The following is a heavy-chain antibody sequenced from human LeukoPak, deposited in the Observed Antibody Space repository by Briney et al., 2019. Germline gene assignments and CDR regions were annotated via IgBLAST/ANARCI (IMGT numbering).Heavy chain of an antibody. D-gene: IGHD3-3*02. V-gene: IGHV3-48*04. Sequence: GGSLRLSCAASGFTFSSYSMNWVRQAPGKGLEWVSYISSSGSTIYYADSVKGRFTISRDNAKNSLYLQMDSLRAEDTAVYYCARDSQHLNFDHWGQGTLVTVSS. J-gene: IGHJ4*02. CDR1: GFTFSSYS. CDR3: ARDSQHLNFDH. CDR2: ISSSGSTI.